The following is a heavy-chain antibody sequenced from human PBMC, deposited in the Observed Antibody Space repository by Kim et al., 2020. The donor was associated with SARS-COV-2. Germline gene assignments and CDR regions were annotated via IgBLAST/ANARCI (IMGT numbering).Heavy chain of an antibody. CDR3: AKAVRGVPYAFDI. J-gene: IGHJ3*02. V-gene: IGHV3-23*03. Sequence: GGSLRLSCAASGFTFSSYAMSWVRQAPGKGLEWVSVIYSGGSSTYYADSVKGRFTISRDNSKNTLYLQMNSLRAEDTAVYYCAKAVRGVPYAFDIWGQGTMVTVSS. CDR2: IYSGGSST. D-gene: IGHD3-10*01. CDR1: GFTFSSYA.